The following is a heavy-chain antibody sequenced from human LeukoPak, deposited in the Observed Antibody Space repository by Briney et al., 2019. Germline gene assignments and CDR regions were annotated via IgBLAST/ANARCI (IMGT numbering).Heavy chain of an antibody. J-gene: IGHJ3*02. D-gene: IGHD3-22*01. CDR1: GGSISSYY. Sequence: SETLSLTCTVSGGSISSYYWSWIRQPPGKGLEWMGYIYYSGSTNYNPSLKSRVTISVDTSKNQFSLKLSSVTAADTAVYYCASYDSSGYTAFDIWGQGTMVTVSS. V-gene: IGHV4-59*08. CDR2: IYYSGST. CDR3: ASYDSSGYTAFDI.